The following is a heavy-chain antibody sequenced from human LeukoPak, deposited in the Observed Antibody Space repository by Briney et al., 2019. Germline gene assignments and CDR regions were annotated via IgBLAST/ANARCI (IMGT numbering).Heavy chain of an antibody. Sequence: SQTLSLTCTVSGGSISSGGYYWSWIRQHPGKGLEWIGYIYYSGSTYYNPSLKSRVTISVDTSKNQFSLKLSSVTAADTAVYYCARAQSQLVYDYVWGSYRSMFDYWGQGTLVTVSS. CDR1: GGSISSGGYY. V-gene: IGHV4-31*03. CDR3: ARAQSQLVYDYVWGSYRSMFDY. J-gene: IGHJ4*02. CDR2: IYYSGST. D-gene: IGHD3-16*02.